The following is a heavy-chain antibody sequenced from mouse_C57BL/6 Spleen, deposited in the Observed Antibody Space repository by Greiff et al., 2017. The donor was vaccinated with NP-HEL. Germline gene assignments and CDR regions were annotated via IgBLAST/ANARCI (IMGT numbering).Heavy chain of an antibody. D-gene: IGHD1-1*01. CDR3: ARDYYGSRRGYFDV. CDR1: GFSFSSYA. CDR2: ISDGGSYT. V-gene: IGHV5-4*01. J-gene: IGHJ1*03. Sequence: EVQVVESGGGLVKPGGSLKLSCAASGFSFSSYAMSWVRQTPEKRLEWVATISDGGSYTYYPDNVKGRFPISRDNAKNNLYLQMSHLKSEDTAMYYCARDYYGSRRGYFDVWGTGTTVTVSS.